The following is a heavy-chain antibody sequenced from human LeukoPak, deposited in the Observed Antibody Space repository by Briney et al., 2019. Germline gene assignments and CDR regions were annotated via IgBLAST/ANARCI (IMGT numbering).Heavy chain of an antibody. J-gene: IGHJ6*03. D-gene: IGHD6-25*01. V-gene: IGHV3-23*01. CDR3: AKAGGDYYYYYYMDV. CDR1: GFTFNNYA. Sequence: GGSLRLSCAGSGFTFNNYAMSWVRQAPGKGLEWVSAITGGGGGTYYADSVKGRFTISRDNSKNTLYLQMNSLRAEDTAVYYCAKAGGDYYYYYYMDVWGKGTTVTVSS. CDR2: ITGGGGGT.